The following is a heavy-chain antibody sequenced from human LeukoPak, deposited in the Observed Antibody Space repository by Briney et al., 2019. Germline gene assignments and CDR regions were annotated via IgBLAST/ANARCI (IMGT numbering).Heavy chain of an antibody. CDR3: ARGGARWEPLNY. CDR1: GFTVSSNY. J-gene: IGHJ4*02. V-gene: IGHV3-66*01. D-gene: IGHD1-26*01. Sequence: GGSLGLSCAASGFTVSSNYMSWVRQAPGKGLEWVSVIYSGGSTYYADSVKGRFSISRDNSKNTLYLQMNSLRAEDTAVYYCARGGARWEPLNYWGQGTLVTVSS. CDR2: IYSGGST.